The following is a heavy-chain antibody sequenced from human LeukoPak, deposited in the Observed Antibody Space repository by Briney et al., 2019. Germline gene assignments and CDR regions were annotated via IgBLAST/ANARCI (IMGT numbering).Heavy chain of an antibody. J-gene: IGHJ4*02. Sequence: ESGPTLVKPTQTLTLTCTFSGFSLSTSGVDVGWIRQPPGKALEWLALIYWNDDKRYSPSLKSRLTITQDTSKNQVVLTMTNMDPVNTATYYCPHRQDLYYYDSSGYNNYFDYGGQETLVTVSS. CDR3: PHRQDLYYYDSSGYNNYFDY. V-gene: IGHV2-5*01. CDR2: IYWNDDK. CDR1: GFSLSTSGVD. D-gene: IGHD3-22*01.